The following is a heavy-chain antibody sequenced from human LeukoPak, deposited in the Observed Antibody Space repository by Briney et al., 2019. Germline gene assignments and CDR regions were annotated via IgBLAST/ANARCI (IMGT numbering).Heavy chain of an antibody. D-gene: IGHD6-19*01. CDR1: GGSISSGGYY. CDR3: ALARSYSSGWSDAFDI. J-gene: IGHJ3*02. Sequence: KTSETLSLTCAVSGGSISSGGYYWSWIRQPPGKGLEWIGYIYHSGSTYYNPSLKSRVTISVGRSKNQFSLKLSSVTAADTAVYYCALARSYSSGWSDAFDIWGQGTMVTVSS. CDR2: IYHSGST. V-gene: IGHV4-30-2*01.